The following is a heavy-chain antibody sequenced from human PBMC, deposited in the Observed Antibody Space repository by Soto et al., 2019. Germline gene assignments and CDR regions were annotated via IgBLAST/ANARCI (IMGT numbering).Heavy chain of an antibody. J-gene: IGHJ6*02. CDR3: ARDREYTAMVGDYYYYGMDV. V-gene: IGHV1-18*01. CDR1: GYTFTSYG. Sequence: ASVKVSCKASGYTFTSYGISWVRQAPGQGLEWMGWISAYNGNTNYAQKLQGRVTMTTDTSTSTAYMELRSLRSDDTAVYYCARDREYTAMVGDYYYYGMDVWGQGTTVTVSS. CDR2: ISAYNGNT. D-gene: IGHD5-18*01.